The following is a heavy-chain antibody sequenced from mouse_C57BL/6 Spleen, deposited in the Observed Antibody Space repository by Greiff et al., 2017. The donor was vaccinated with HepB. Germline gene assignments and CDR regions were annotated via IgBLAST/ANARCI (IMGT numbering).Heavy chain of an antibody. J-gene: IGHJ4*01. CDR3: AGVSYYAMDY. CDR2: IWGVGST. Sequence: QVQLKESGPGLVAPSQSLSITCTVSGFSLTSYGVDWVRQSPGKGLEWLGVIWGVGSTNYNSALKTRLSISQDNSKSNVFLKMNSLQTDDTAMYCCAGVSYYAMDYWGQGTSVTVSS. V-gene: IGHV2-6*01. CDR1: GFSLTSYG.